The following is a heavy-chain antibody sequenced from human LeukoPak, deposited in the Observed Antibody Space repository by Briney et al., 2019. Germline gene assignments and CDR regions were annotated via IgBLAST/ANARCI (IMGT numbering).Heavy chain of an antibody. Sequence: SETLSLTCTVSGGSISSGGYYWSWIRQHPGKGLEWIGYIYYSGSTYYNPSLKSRVTISVDTSKNQFSLKLSSVTAADTAVYYCARDVESGSGSYYFGYWGQGTLVTVSS. D-gene: IGHD3-10*01. CDR2: IYYSGST. CDR1: GGSISSGGYY. J-gene: IGHJ4*02. V-gene: IGHV4-31*03. CDR3: ARDVESGSGSYYFGY.